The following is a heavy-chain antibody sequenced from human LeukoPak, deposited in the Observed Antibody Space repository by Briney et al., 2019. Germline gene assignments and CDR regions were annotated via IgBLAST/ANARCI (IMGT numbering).Heavy chain of an antibody. CDR2: INHSGST. CDR3: ARGHAYCSGGSCLPRVGWFDP. D-gene: IGHD2-15*01. J-gene: IGHJ5*02. CDR1: GGSFSGYY. V-gene: IGHV4-34*01. Sequence: SETLSLTCAVYGGSFSGYYWSWIRQPPGKGLEWVGEINHSGSTNYNPSLKSRVTISVDTSKDQFSLKLSSVTAADTAVYYCARGHAYCSGGSCLPRVGWFDPWGQGTLVTVSS.